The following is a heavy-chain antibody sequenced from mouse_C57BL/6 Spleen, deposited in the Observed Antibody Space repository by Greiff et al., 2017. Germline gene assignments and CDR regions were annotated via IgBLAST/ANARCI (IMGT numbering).Heavy chain of an antibody. D-gene: IGHD2-3*01. CDR1: GYTFTSYW. CDR3: ARGGLLRYFDV. Sequence: VQLQQPGAELVRPGTSVKLSCKASGYTFTSYWMHWVKQRPGQGLEWIGVIDPSDSYTNYNQKFKGKATLTVDTSSSTAYMQLSSLTSEDSAVYCCARGGLLRYFDVWGTGTTVTVSS. V-gene: IGHV1-59*01. CDR2: IDPSDSYT. J-gene: IGHJ1*03.